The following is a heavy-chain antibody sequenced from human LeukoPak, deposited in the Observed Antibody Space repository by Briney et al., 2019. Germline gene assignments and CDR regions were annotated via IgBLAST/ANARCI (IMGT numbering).Heavy chain of an antibody. V-gene: IGHV3-53*04. CDR1: RFAVSSNF. D-gene: IGHD3-16*01. CDR2: IYSDGTT. CDR3: ASAGYASWFDP. Sequence: GGSLRLSCAASRFAVSSNFMGWVRQAPGKGLEWVSTIYSDGTTYYADSVKGRFTISRHNSKNTLYLQMNSLRAEDTAVYYCASAGYASWFDPWGQGTLVTVSS. J-gene: IGHJ5*02.